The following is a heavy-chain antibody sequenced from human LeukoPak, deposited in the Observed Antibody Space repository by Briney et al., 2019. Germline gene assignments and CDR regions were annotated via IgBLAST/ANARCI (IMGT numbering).Heavy chain of an antibody. J-gene: IGHJ4*02. CDR3: ARDRYNWNERSGYFDY. Sequence: PGGSLRLSCAASGFTFSSYSMNWVRQAPGKGLEWISYITSSSSDIHYAESVKGRFTISRDNAKNSLYLQMNSLRDEDTAVYYCARDRYNWNERSGYFDYWGQGTLVTV. CDR1: GFTFSSYS. V-gene: IGHV3-48*02. CDR2: ITSSSSDI. D-gene: IGHD1-1*01.